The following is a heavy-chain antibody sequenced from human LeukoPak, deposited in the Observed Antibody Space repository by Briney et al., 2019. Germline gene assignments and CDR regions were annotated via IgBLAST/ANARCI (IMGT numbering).Heavy chain of an antibody. Sequence: VASVKVSCKASGYTFTSYGISWVRQAPGQGLEWMGWISAYNGNTNYAQKLQGRVTMTTDTSTSTAYMELRSLRSDDTAVYYCARVLEQWTEYLVLDYGMDVWGQGTTVTVSS. CDR2: ISAYNGNT. D-gene: IGHD6-19*01. CDR1: GYTFTSYG. CDR3: ARVLEQWTEYLVLDYGMDV. V-gene: IGHV1-18*01. J-gene: IGHJ6*02.